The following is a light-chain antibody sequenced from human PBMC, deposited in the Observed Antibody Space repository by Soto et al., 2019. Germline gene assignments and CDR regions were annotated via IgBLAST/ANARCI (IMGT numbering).Light chain of an antibody. J-gene: IGKJ5*01. CDR1: QNINSD. V-gene: IGKV3D-15*01. Sequence: EIVMTQSPATLSVSPGESATLSCRASQNINSDLAWYVQKPGQAPRRVIYGASTWGTDVPPRFTGSGSGTEFTLTISGLQSEELAVYYCQQYNSWPITFGQGTRL. CDR2: GAS. CDR3: QQYNSWPIT.